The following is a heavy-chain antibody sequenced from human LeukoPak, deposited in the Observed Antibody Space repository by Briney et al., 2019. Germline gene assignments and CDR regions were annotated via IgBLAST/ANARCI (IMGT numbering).Heavy chain of an antibody. CDR3: ARAEAYYLNWFDP. CDR2: MYTSGST. Sequence: SETLSLTCTVSGGSINSGAYYWSWVRLPAGKGLEWIGRMYTSGSTNYNPSLKSRVTISRDTSKNQFSLRLSSVTAADTAVYYCARAEAYYLNWFDPWGQGTLVTVSS. J-gene: IGHJ5*02. D-gene: IGHD3-10*01. V-gene: IGHV4-61*02. CDR1: GGSINSGAYY.